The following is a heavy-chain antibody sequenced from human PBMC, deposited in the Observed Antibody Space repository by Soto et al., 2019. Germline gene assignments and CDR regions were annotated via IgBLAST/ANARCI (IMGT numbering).Heavy chain of an antibody. CDR1: GFLLSTYG. CDR2: ITGTGGNT. Sequence: EVQLLESGGGLVQPGGSLRLSCAASGFLLSTYGMTWVRQAPGKGLEWVSAITGTGGNTYYVDSVKGRFTSSRGNSKNMRSLQVNSLRVEDTAVYYCARIRGYGYGLDVWGQRTTVTVSS. CDR3: ARIRGYGYGLDV. D-gene: IGHD3-10*01. J-gene: IGHJ6*02. V-gene: IGHV3-23*01.